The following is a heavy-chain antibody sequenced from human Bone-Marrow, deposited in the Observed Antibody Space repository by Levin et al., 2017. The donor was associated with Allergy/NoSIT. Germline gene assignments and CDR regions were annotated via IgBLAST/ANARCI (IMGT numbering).Heavy chain of an antibody. CDR3: AGDYYTSGSTFYYYYYMDV. D-gene: IGHD3-10*01. Sequence: GASVKVSCKASGGSFSSYGISWVRQAPGQGLEWIGGIIPTVDTTNYAQKFQGRVTITADKSTSTVYMELSSLRSEDSAVYYCAGDYYTSGSTFYYYYYMDVWGKGTTVTVSS. CDR1: GGSFSSYG. CDR2: IIPTVDTT. J-gene: IGHJ6*03. V-gene: IGHV1-69*06.